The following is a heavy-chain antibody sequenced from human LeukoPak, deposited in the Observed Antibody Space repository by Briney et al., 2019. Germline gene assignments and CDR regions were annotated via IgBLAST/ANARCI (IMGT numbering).Heavy chain of an antibody. D-gene: IGHD5-18*01. CDR3: ARSTDSSPNP. CDR1: GGSISSYY. V-gene: IGHV4-59*12. CDR2: IYYSGST. Sequence: SETLSLTCTVSGGSISSYYWSWIRQPPGKGLEWIGYIYYSGSTNYNPSLKSRVTISVDTSKNQFSLKLSSVTAADTAVYYCARSTDSSPNPWGQGTLVTVSS. J-gene: IGHJ5*02.